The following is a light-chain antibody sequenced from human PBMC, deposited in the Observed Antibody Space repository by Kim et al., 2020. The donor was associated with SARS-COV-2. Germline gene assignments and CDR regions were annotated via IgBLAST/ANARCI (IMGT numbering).Light chain of an antibody. Sequence: DIQMTQSPSSLSASVGDRVTITCQASQDISNFLNWYQQKPGKAPKLLIYDATHLETGVPSRLSGSGSRTHFTVTISSLQPEDIATYYCQQYDILPYTFGQGTKLEI. CDR2: DAT. CDR1: QDISNF. CDR3: QQYDILPYT. J-gene: IGKJ2*01. V-gene: IGKV1-33*01.